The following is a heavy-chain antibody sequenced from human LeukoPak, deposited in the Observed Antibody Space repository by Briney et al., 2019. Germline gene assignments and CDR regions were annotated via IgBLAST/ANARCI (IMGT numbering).Heavy chain of an antibody. Sequence: ASVKVSCKASGYTFTSYYMHWVRQAPGQGLEWMGIINPSGGSTSHAQKFQGRVTMTRDTSTSTVYMELSSLRSEDTAVYYCARDLGDVDTAMVEYYFDYWGQGTLVTVSS. J-gene: IGHJ4*02. CDR3: ARDLGDVDTAMVEYYFDY. D-gene: IGHD5-18*01. CDR1: GYTFTSYY. V-gene: IGHV1-46*01. CDR2: INPSGGST.